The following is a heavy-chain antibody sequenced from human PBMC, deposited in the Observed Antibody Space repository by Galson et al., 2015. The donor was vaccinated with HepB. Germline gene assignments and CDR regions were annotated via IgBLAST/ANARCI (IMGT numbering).Heavy chain of an antibody. CDR2: ISYDGSNK. D-gene: IGHD6-13*01. CDR1: GFTFSSYA. Sequence: SLRLSCAASGFTFSSYAMHWVRQAPGKGLEWVAVISYDGSNKYYADYVKGRFTISRDNSKNALYLQMNSLRAEDTAVYYCARDYASSWYFNHYSGMDVWGQGTTVTVSS. J-gene: IGHJ6*02. V-gene: IGHV3-30*04. CDR3: ARDYASSWYFNHYSGMDV.